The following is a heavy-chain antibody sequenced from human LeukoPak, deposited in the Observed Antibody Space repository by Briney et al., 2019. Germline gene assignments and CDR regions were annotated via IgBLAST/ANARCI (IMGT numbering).Heavy chain of an antibody. CDR2: IYYSGST. D-gene: IGHD5-18*01. V-gene: IGHV4-39*01. J-gene: IGHJ4*02. CDR1: GGSISSSSYY. Sequence: PSETLSLTCTVSGGSISSSSYYWGWIRQPPGKGLEWIGSIYYSGSTYYNPSLKSRVTISVDTSKNQFSLKLSSVTAADTAVYYYARQRGYSYGCGYWGQGTLVTVSS. CDR3: ARQRGYSYGCGY.